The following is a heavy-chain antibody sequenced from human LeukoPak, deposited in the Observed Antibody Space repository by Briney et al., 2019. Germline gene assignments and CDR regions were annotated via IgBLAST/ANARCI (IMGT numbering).Heavy chain of an antibody. Sequence: PSETLSLTCTVSGGSISNYYWSWIRQPAGKGLEWIGRIYTSGSTNYNPSPKSRVTMSVDTSKNQFSLKLNSLTVADTAVYYCARGASPIDYWGQGTLVTVSS. J-gene: IGHJ4*02. D-gene: IGHD2-2*01. CDR2: IYTSGST. V-gene: IGHV4-4*07. CDR1: GGSISNYY. CDR3: ARGASPIDY.